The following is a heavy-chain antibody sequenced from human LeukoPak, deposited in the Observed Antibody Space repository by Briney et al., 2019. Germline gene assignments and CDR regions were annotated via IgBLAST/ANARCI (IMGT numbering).Heavy chain of an antibody. CDR3: ARESTKYCSGGTCFWRSDAFDI. Sequence: GGSLRLSCAASGFTFSSYSMNWVRQAPGKGLEWVSYISSSRNYIFYADSVKGRFTISRDNAKYSLYLQVNSLRAEDTAVYYCARESTKYCSGGTCFWRSDAFDIWGQGTMVTVSS. CDR1: GFTFSSYS. J-gene: IGHJ3*02. V-gene: IGHV3-21*01. D-gene: IGHD2-15*01. CDR2: ISSSRNYI.